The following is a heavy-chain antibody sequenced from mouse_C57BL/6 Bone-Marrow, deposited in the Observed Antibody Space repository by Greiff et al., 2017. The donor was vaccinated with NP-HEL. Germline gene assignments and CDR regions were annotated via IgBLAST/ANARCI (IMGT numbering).Heavy chain of an antibody. V-gene: IGHV5-9*01. CDR3: ARQGHAMDY. CDR2: ISGGGGNT. CDR1: GFTFSSYT. J-gene: IGHJ4*01. Sequence: EVKVVESGGGLVKPGGSLKLSCAASGFTFSSYTMSWVRQTPEKRLEWVATISGGGGNTYYPERVQGRFTISRDNAKNTLYLQMSSLRSEDKSLYYWARQGHAMDYWGQGTSVTVSS.